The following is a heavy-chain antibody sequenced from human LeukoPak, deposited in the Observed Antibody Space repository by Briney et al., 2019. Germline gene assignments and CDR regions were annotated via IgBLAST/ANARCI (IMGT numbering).Heavy chain of an antibody. D-gene: IGHD3-10*01. J-gene: IGHJ4*02. Sequence: PSETLSLTCVVSGGSISGSSYYWGWIRQAPGKGLEWIGRIYYSGHTYYSPSLKSRVTISVDTSKNQLSLKLTSVTAADTAVYYCARVGPRGVPLLDHWGQGTLVIVSS. CDR2: IYYSGHT. CDR3: ARVGPRGVPLLDH. CDR1: GGSISGSSYY. V-gene: IGHV4-39*07.